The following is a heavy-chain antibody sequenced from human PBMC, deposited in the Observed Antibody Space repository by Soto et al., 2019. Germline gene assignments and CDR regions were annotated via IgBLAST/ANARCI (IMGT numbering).Heavy chain of an antibody. CDR1: GFTFSSYG. Sequence: GGSLRLSCAASGFTFSSYGMHWVRQAPGKGLEWVAVISYDGSNKYYADSVKGRFTISRDNSKNTLYLQMNSLRAEDTAVYYCAKCMLDYYGSGSQASDAFGIWGQGTMVTVSS. D-gene: IGHD3-10*01. CDR3: AKCMLDYYGSGSQASDAFGI. CDR2: ISYDGSNK. J-gene: IGHJ3*02. V-gene: IGHV3-30*18.